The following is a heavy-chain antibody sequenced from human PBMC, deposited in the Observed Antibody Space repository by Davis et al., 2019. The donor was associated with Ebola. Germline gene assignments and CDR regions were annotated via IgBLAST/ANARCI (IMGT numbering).Heavy chain of an antibody. D-gene: IGHD3-3*01. V-gene: IGHV4-4*02. J-gene: IGHJ4*02. Sequence: PSETLSLTCAVSGGSISSSNWWSWVRQPPGKGLEWIGEIYHSGSTNYNPSLKSRVTISVDKSKNQFSLKLSSVTAADTAVYYCARRHDFWSGYTQFDYWGQGTLVTVSS. CDR3: ARRHDFWSGYTQFDY. CDR1: GGSISSSNW. CDR2: IYHSGST.